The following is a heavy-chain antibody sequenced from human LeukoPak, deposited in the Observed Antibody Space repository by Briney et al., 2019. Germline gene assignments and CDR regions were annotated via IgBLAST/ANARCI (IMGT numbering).Heavy chain of an antibody. D-gene: IGHD6-6*01. Sequence: GGSLRLSCAASGFTFRPYTMHWFRQPPGKGLEWVSYINTGSTTIYYADSVKGRFTISRDNAKNSVYLHLNSLRAEATAVYYCARDSSVCEFDVWGQGTLVTVSS. CDR3: ARDSSVCEFDV. V-gene: IGHV3-48*01. CDR2: INTGSTTI. J-gene: IGHJ3*01. CDR1: GFTFRPYT.